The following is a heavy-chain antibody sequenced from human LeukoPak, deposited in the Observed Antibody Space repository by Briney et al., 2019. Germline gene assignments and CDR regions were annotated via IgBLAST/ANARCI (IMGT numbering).Heavy chain of an antibody. J-gene: IGHJ4*02. Sequence: GGSLRLSCAASGFAFSSYAMSWVRQAPGKGLEWVSAISGSGGSTYYADSVKGRFTISRDNSKSTLYLQMNSLRAEDTAVYYCATPRYSSGWSDFDYWGQGALVTVSS. CDR1: GFAFSSYA. V-gene: IGHV3-23*01. CDR2: ISGSGGST. D-gene: IGHD6-19*01. CDR3: ATPRYSSGWSDFDY.